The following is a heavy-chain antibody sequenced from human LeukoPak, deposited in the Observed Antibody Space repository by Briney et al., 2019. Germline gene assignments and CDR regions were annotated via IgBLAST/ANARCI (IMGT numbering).Heavy chain of an antibody. CDR2: IYYSGST. CDR1: GGSISSYY. Sequence: PSETLSLTCAASGGSISSYYWSWIRQPPGKGLEWMGYIYYSGSTNYNPSLKSRVTISVDTSKNQFSLKLSSVTAADTAVYYCASRAPYYDSSGYYQYYYYGMDVWGQGTTVTVSS. V-gene: IGHV4-59*08. CDR3: ASRAPYYDSSGYYQYYYYGMDV. J-gene: IGHJ6*02. D-gene: IGHD3-22*01.